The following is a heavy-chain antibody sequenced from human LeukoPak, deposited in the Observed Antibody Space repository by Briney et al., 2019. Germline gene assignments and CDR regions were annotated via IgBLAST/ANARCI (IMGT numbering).Heavy chain of an antibody. CDR1: GFTFSSYS. J-gene: IGHJ4*02. Sequence: GGSLRLSCAAAGFTFSSYSLHWVRQAPGKGLEWVAVISDDGIKIYYGDSVKGRFTISRDNSKNTLNLQMDSLRADDTAVYYCVEWELLRDYWGQGTLVTVSS. CDR2: ISDDGIKI. V-gene: IGHV3-30*04. CDR3: VEWELLRDY. D-gene: IGHD1-26*01.